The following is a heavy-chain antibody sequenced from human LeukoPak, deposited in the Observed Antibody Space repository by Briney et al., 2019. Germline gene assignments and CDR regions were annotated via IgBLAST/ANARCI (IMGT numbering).Heavy chain of an antibody. CDR2: IIPIFGTA. CDR3: ARGVAYCGGDCQFDY. Sequence: SVKVSCKASGGTFSSYAISWVRQAPGQGLEWMGGIIPIFGTANYAQKFQGRVTITADKSTSTAYMELSSLRSEDTAVYYCARGVAYCGGDCQFDYWGQGTLVTVSS. J-gene: IGHJ4*02. V-gene: IGHV1-69*06. D-gene: IGHD2-21*02. CDR1: GGTFSSYA.